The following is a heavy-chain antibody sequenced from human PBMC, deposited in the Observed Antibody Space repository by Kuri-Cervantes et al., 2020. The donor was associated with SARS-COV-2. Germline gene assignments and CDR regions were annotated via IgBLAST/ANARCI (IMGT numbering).Heavy chain of an antibody. D-gene: IGHD3-3*01. CDR1: GGSISSSSYY. CDR2: IYTSGST. Sequence: SETLSLTCTVSGGSISSSSYYWGWIRQPAGKGLEWIGRIYTSGSTNYNPSLKSRVTMSVDTSKNQFSLKLSSVTAADAAVYYCARDSHRSGYLYYFDYWGQGTLVTVSS. V-gene: IGHV4-61*02. J-gene: IGHJ4*02. CDR3: ARDSHRSGYLYYFDY.